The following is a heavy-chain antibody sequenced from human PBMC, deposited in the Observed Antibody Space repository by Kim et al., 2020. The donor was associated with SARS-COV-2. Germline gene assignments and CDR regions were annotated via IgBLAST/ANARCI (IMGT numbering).Heavy chain of an antibody. J-gene: IGHJ6*02. CDR3: ARRNIVVVSAAGYGIDV. CDR2: IYYSGST. CDR1: GCSISSSSYY. Sequence: SETLSLTCTVSGCSISSSSYYWGWIRQPPGKVLEWRGSIYYSGSTYYNPSLKSRVTISVDTTKNQFSLKLSSVTAADTAVYYWARRNIVVVSAAGYGIDVWGQGTTVTVSS. D-gene: IGHD2-2*01. V-gene: IGHV4-39*01.